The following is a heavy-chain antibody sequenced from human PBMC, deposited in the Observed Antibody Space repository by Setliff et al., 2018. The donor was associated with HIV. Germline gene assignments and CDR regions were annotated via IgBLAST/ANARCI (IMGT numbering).Heavy chain of an antibody. D-gene: IGHD6-19*01. Sequence: GGSLRLSCAASGFTFSDYYMGWIRQAPGKGLEWVSYISGRSSDPNYADSVKGRFTISRDNATNSVYLQMNSLRAEDTAMYYCVRPVREPVDWGRGTLVTVSS. CDR3: VRPVREPVD. V-gene: IGHV3-11*03. CDR2: ISGRSSDP. J-gene: IGHJ4*02. CDR1: GFTFSDYY.